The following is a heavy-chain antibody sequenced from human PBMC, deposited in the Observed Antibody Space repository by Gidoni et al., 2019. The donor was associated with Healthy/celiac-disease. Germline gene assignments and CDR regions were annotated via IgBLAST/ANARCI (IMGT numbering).Heavy chain of an antibody. D-gene: IGHD3-3*01. J-gene: IGHJ6*03. Sequence: EWVGRIRSKANSYATAYAASVKGRFTISRDDSKNTAYLQMNSLKTEDTAVYYCTRHMDYDVWSGYHHYYYMDVWGKGTTVTVSS. V-gene: IGHV3-73*01. CDR3: TRHMDYDVWSGYHHYYYMDV. CDR2: IRSKANSYAT.